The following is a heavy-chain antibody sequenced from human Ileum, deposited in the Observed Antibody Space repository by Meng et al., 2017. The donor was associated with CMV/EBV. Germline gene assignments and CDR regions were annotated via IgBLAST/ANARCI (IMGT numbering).Heavy chain of an antibody. V-gene: IGHV3-23*01. CDR1: GFTFSSYA. CDR3: ARLKSEEEDH. Sequence: GGSLRLSCAASGFTFSSYAMSWVSQAQGRGREWVSAISGSGGSTYYADSGKGRFTISRDNAKNTLYLQMNSQRLEDTAVYYCARLKSEEEDHWGQGTMVTVSS. D-gene: IGHD2-8*01. J-gene: IGHJ4*02. CDR2: ISGSGGST.